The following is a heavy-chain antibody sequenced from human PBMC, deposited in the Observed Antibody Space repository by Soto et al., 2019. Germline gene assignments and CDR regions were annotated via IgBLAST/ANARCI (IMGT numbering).Heavy chain of an antibody. Sequence: QVQLVESGGGVVQPGRSLRLSCAASGFTFSSYGMHWVRQAPGKGLEWVAVIWFDGSNKFYADSVKGRFTISRVNSKNTVSLQMNSLRDEDLAAYYCATTGPYWGQGTLVTVSS. J-gene: IGHJ4*02. CDR1: GFTFSSYG. CDR2: IWFDGSNK. V-gene: IGHV3-33*01. CDR3: ATTGPY.